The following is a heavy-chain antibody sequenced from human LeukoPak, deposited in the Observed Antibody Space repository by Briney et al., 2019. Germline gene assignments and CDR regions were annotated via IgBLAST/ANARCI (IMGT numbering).Heavy chain of an antibody. CDR3: ARGECSSTSCYRVFGY. Sequence: PSQTLSLTCTVSGGSISSGGYYWSWIRQHPGKGLEWIGYIYYSGSTYYNPSLKSRVTISVDTSKNQFSLKLSSVTAADTAVYYCARGECSSTSCYRVFGYWGQGTLVTVSS. CDR2: IYYSGST. D-gene: IGHD2-2*02. CDR1: GGSISSGGYY. V-gene: IGHV4-31*03. J-gene: IGHJ4*02.